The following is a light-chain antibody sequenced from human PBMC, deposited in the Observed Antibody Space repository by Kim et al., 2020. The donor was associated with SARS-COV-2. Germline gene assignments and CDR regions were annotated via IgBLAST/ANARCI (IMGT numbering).Light chain of an antibody. J-gene: IGLJ1*01. Sequence: GHSCTISCTGTSSDVGGYNYVSWYQQHPGKAPKLMIYDVSNRPSGVSNRFSGSKSGNTASLTISGLQAEDEADYYCSSYTSSSTYVFGTGTKVTVL. CDR2: DVS. CDR1: SSDVGGYNY. CDR3: SSYTSSSTYV. V-gene: IGLV2-14*03.